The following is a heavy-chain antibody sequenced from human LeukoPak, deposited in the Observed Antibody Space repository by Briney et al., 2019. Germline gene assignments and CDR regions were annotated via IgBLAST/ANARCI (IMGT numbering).Heavy chain of an antibody. J-gene: IGHJ1*01. D-gene: IGHD6-25*01. Sequence: SETLSLTCTVSGGSISSYYWSWIRQPAGKGLEWIGRIYTSGSTNYNPSLESRVTMSVDTSKNQFSLKLSSVTAADTALYYCARAYSSGVYEYFHHWGQGTLVTVSS. CDR1: GGSISSYY. V-gene: IGHV4-4*07. CDR2: IYTSGST. CDR3: ARAYSSGVYEYFHH.